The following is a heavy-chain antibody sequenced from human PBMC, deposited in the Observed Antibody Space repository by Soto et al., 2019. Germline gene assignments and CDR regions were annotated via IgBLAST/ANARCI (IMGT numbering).Heavy chain of an antibody. D-gene: IGHD5-12*01. J-gene: IGHJ5*01. Sequence: PSETLSLTCTVSGGSISSSSYYWGWIRQPPGKGLEWIGSIYYSGSTYYNPSLKSRVTISVDTSKNQFSLKLSSVTAADTAVYYCARGRNEYSDSRDWFDSWGQGTLVTVSS. CDR3: ARGRNEYSDSRDWFDS. CDR2: IYYSGST. CDR1: GGSISSSSYY. V-gene: IGHV4-39*01.